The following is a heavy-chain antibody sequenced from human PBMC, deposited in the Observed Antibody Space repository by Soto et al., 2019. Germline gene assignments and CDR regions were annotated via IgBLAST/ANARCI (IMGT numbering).Heavy chain of an antibody. V-gene: IGHV3-30-3*01. CDR1: GFTFSSYA. D-gene: IGHD6-13*01. CDR3: ARSSLAAVDY. Sequence: QPGGSLRLSCAASGFTFSSYAMHWVRQAPGKGLEWVAVISYDGSNKYYADSVKGRFTISRDNSKNTLYLQMNSLRAEDTAVYYCARSSLAAVDYWGQGALVTVSS. CDR2: ISYDGSNK. J-gene: IGHJ4*02.